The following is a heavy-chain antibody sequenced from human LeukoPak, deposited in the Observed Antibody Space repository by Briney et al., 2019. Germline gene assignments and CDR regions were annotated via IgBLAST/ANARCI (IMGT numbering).Heavy chain of an antibody. CDR1: GYTLTELS. CDR3: ATESDCGGDPCFDY. D-gene: IGHD2-21*01. J-gene: IGHJ4*02. Sequence: ALVKVSCKVSGYTLTELSMHWVRQAPGKGLEWMGGFDPEDGETIYAQKFQGRVTMTEDTSTDTAYMELSSLRSEDTAVYYCATESDCGGDPCFDYWGQGTLVTVSS. CDR2: FDPEDGET. V-gene: IGHV1-24*01.